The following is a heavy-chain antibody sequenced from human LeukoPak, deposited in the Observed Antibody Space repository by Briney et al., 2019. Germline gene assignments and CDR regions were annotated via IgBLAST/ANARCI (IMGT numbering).Heavy chain of an antibody. CDR3: ARRAAALDY. J-gene: IGHJ4*02. D-gene: IGHD6-13*01. V-gene: IGHV4-59*08. CDR1: GGSISRYY. CDR2: FHYSGNT. Sequence: SETLPLTCTVSGGSISRYYWSWIRQPPGKGLEWIGYFHYSGNTNYNPSLSSRITMSVDTTKNQFSLKLNSVTAADTAVYYCARRAAALDYWGQGTLVTVSS.